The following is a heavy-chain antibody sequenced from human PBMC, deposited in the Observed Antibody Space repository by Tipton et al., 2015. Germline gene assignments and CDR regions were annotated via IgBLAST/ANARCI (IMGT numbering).Heavy chain of an antibody. D-gene: IGHD3-3*01. CDR3: ARGSAILGVVNPTCDY. CDR1: GGSVSSGSAYH. Sequence: GLVKPSETLSLTCTVSGGSVSSGSAYHWSWIRQPPGKGLEWIGNIDYSGTKNYNPSLKSRVTISLDTSKNQFSLRLTSVTTADTAAYYCARGSAILGVVNPTCDYWGQGTLVTVSS. J-gene: IGHJ4*02. CDR2: IDYSGTK. V-gene: IGHV4-61*01.